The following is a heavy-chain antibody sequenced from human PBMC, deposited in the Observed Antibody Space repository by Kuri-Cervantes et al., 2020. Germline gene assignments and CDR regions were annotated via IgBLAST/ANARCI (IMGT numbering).Heavy chain of an antibody. D-gene: IGHD2-2*01. CDR1: GFTFSSYW. CDR2: IKQDGSEK. V-gene: IGHV3-7*01. Sequence: GESLKISCAASGFTFSSYWMSWVRQAPGKGLEWVANIKQDGSEKYYVDSVKGRFTISRDNAKNSLYLQMNSLRAEDTAVYYCAREGGYCSGTSCYLWFDPWGQGTLVTVSS. CDR3: AREGGYCSGTSCYLWFDP. J-gene: IGHJ5*02.